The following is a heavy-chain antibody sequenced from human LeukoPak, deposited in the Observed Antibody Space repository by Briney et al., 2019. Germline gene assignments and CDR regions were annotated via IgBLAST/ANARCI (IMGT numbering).Heavy chain of an antibody. D-gene: IGHD4-23*01. CDR1: GYTLTELS. CDR3: ATKLATVVTPACY. CDR2: FDPEDGET. Sequence: ASVKVSCKVSGYTLTELSMHWVRQAPGQGLEWMGGFDPEDGETIYVQKFQGRVTMTEDTSTDTAYMELSSLRSEDTAVYYCATKLATVVTPACYWGQGTLVTVSS. J-gene: IGHJ4*02. V-gene: IGHV1-24*01.